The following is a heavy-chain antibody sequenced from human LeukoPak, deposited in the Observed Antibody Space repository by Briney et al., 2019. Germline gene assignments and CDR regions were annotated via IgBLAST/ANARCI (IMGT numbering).Heavy chain of an antibody. CDR1: GGTFSSYA. J-gene: IGHJ4*02. CDR3: ARSLNSRLTDY. CDR2: ISAYNGDT. Sequence: ASVKVSCKAPGGTFSSYAISWVRQAPGQGLEWMGWISAYNGDTNYTQQLQGRVTMTTDTSASTAYMELRSLRSDDTAVYYCARSLNSRLTDYWGRGTLVTVSS. V-gene: IGHV1-18*01. D-gene: IGHD6-13*01.